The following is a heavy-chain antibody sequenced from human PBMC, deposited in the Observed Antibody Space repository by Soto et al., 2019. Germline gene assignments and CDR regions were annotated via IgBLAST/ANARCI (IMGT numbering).Heavy chain of an antibody. CDR1: GFTFRNYW. CDR3: ARDIRGTNDY. V-gene: IGHV3-7*01. CDR2: LKEDGSVN. D-gene: IGHD1-1*01. Sequence: GGSLRLSCAASGFTFRNYWMSWVRQAPGKGLEWLANLKEDGSVNYYVDSVKGRFTISRDNAKNSVYLQMNSLRADDTAVYYCARDIRGTNDYWGQGTLVTVSS. J-gene: IGHJ4*02.